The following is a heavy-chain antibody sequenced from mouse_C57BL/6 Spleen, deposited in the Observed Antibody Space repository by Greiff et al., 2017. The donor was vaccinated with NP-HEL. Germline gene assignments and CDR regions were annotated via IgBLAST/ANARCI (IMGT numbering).Heavy chain of an antibody. J-gene: IGHJ2*01. V-gene: IGHV1-69*01. CDR2: IDPSDSYT. Sequence: VQLQQSGAELVMPGASVKLSCKASGYTFTSYWMHWVKQRPGQGLEWIGEIDPSDSYTNYNQKFKGKSTLTVDKSSSTAYMQLSSLTSEDSAVSYCARGATGTDDYWGQGTTLTVSS. CDR3: ARGATGTDDY. CDR1: GYTFTSYW. D-gene: IGHD4-1*02.